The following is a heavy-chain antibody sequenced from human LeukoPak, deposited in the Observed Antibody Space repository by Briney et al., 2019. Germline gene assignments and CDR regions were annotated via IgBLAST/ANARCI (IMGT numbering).Heavy chain of an antibody. D-gene: IGHD6-6*01. J-gene: IGHJ4*02. CDR1: GYTFTGYY. V-gene: IGHV1-2*02. Sequence: ASVKVSRKASGYTFTGYYMHWVRQAPGQGLEWMGWINSNSGGTNYAQKFQGRVTMTRDTSISTAYMELSRLRSDDTAVYYCARDVKARHLYYWGQGTLVTVSS. CDR3: ARDVKARHLYY. CDR2: INSNSGGT.